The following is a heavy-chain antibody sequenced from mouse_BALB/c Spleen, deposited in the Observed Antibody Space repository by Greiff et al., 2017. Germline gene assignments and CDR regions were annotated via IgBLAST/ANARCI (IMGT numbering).Heavy chain of an antibody. CDR1: GYTFTSYW. V-gene: IGHV1-69*02. CDR2: IYPSDSYT. D-gene: IGHD3-2*02. CDR3: TRSGDHFDY. Sequence: QVQLQQPGAELVRPGASVKLSCKASGYTFTSYWINWVKQRPGQGLEWIGNIYPSDSYTNYNQKFKDKATLTVDKSSSTAYMQLSSPTSEDSAVYYCTRSGDHFDYWSQGTTLTVSS. J-gene: IGHJ2*01.